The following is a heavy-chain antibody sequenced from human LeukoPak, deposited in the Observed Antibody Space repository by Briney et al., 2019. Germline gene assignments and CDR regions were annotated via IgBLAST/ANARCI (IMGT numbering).Heavy chain of an antibody. Sequence: PGGSLRLSCEASGFTFNTYAIYWVRQAPGKGLEWVSSISSSSSYIYYADSVKGRFTISRDNAKNSLYLQMNSLRAEDTAVYYCARVGVGATDFDYWGQGTLVTVSS. V-gene: IGHV3-21*01. CDR3: ARVGVGATDFDY. J-gene: IGHJ4*02. D-gene: IGHD1-26*01. CDR1: GFTFNTYA. CDR2: ISSSSSYI.